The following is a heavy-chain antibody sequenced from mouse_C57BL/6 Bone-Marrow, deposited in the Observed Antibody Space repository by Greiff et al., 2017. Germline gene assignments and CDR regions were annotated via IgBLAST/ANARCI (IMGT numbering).Heavy chain of an antibody. J-gene: IGHJ3*01. CDR1: GYTFTSYW. CDR3: ARSDVIWFAY. Sequence: QVQLQQPGAELVMPGASVKLSCKASGYTFTSYWMHWVKQRPGQGLEWIGEIDPSDSYTNYNQKFKGKSTLTVDKSSSTAYMQLSSLTSEDSAVYYCARSDVIWFAYWGQGTLVTVSA. CDR2: IDPSDSYT. D-gene: IGHD1-2*01. V-gene: IGHV1-69*01.